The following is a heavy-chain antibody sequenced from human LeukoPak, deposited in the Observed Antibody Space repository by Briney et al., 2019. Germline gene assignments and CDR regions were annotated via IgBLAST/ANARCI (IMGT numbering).Heavy chain of an antibody. Sequence: GGSLRLSCAASGFNFRNYVMSWVRQAPGKGLEWVSTISGSTGSGGNTYYAGSVKGRFTISRDNSKNTLYLQMNSLRAEDTAVYYCLRGGWGSLLDYWGQGTLVTVSS. CDR3: LRGGWGSLLDY. CDR1: GFNFRNYV. J-gene: IGHJ4*02. V-gene: IGHV3-23*01. D-gene: IGHD6-19*01. CDR2: ISGSTGSGGNT.